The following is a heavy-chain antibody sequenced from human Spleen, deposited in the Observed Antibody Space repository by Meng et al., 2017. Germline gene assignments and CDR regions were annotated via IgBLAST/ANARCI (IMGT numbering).Heavy chain of an antibody. CDR1: GFTFTNYA. Sequence: ASVKVSCKASGFTFTNYAVSWVRQALGQGLEWMGWISAYNGNTKYSQKFQGRVTMTTDTSTSTAYMELRSLKSDDTAVYFCVRDAAKYTYGYLNFDSWGQGTLVTVSS. J-gene: IGHJ4*02. CDR3: VRDAAKYTYGYLNFDS. CDR2: ISAYNGNT. D-gene: IGHD5-18*01. V-gene: IGHV1-18*01.